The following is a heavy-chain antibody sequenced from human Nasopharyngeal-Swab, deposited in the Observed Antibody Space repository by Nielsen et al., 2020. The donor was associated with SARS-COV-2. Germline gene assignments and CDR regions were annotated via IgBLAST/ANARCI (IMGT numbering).Heavy chain of an antibody. Sequence: GESLKIPCAGSSFTFSHYAMSWVRQAPGKRLEWVSATSGSGANTHYADSVKGRFTISRDNPKNTLYLQMNSLRAEDTAVYYCAKPHLRYYDWLLFDYWGQGTLVTVSS. J-gene: IGHJ4*02. CDR3: AKPHLRYYDWLLFDY. CDR1: SFTFSHYA. D-gene: IGHD3-9*01. V-gene: IGHV3-23*01. CDR2: TSGSGANT.